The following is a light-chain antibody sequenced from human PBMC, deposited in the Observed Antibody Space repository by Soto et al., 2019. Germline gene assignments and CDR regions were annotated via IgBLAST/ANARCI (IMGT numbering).Light chain of an antibody. CDR1: QSVSSSY. CDR2: GAS. V-gene: IGKV3-20*01. Sequence: EIVLTQSPGTLSLSPGDRATLSCRASQSVSSSYLAWYQQRPGQAPRLLIYGASSRATGIPDRFSGTGSGTDFTLTISRLEPEEFAVYYCQQSVSSPYTFGQGTKLEIK. J-gene: IGKJ2*01. CDR3: QQSVSSPYT.